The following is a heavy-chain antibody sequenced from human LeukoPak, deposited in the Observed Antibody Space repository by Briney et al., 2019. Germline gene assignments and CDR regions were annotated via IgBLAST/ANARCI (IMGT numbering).Heavy chain of an antibody. CDR2: ISSSGSTI. CDR3: ARDRRQYYYDSSGYPDY. J-gene: IGHJ4*02. Sequence: GGSLRLSRAASGFTFSDYYMSWIRQAPGKGLGWVSYISSSGSTIYYADSVKGRFTISRDNAKNTLYLQMNSQIAEDTAVYYCARDRRQYYYDSSGYPDYWGQGTLVTVSS. D-gene: IGHD3-22*01. V-gene: IGHV3-11*01. CDR1: GFTFSDYY.